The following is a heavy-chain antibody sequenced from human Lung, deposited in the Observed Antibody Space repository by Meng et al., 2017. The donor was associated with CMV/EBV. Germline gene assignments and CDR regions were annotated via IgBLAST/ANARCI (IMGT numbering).Heavy chain of an antibody. CDR1: GGSFSGYY. CDR3: ARTTYDFWSGIYYYYYYGMDV. Sequence: LXXAVYGGSFSGYYWSWIRQPPGKGLEWIGEINHSGSTNYNPSLKSRVTISVDTSKNQFSLKLSSVTAADTAVYYCARTTYDFWSGIYYYYYYGMDVWGQGXTVTVSS. CDR2: INHSGST. J-gene: IGHJ6*02. D-gene: IGHD3-3*01. V-gene: IGHV4-34*01.